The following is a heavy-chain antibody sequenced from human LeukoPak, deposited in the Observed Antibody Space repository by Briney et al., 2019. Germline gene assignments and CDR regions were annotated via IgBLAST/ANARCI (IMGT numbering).Heavy chain of an antibody. CDR1: GYTLTSYG. D-gene: IGHD6-13*01. J-gene: IGHJ4*02. Sequence: ASVKVSCKASGYTLTSYGITWVRQAPGQGPEWMGWISVYNGNTNYAQKFQGRVTMTTDTSTTSAYMELRSLRSDDTAIYYCARDREAAGQKLTDYWGQGTLVTVSS. CDR3: ARDREAAGQKLTDY. CDR2: ISVYNGNT. V-gene: IGHV1-18*01.